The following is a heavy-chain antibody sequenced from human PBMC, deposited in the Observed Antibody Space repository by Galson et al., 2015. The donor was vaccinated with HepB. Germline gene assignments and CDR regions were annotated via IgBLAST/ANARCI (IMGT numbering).Heavy chain of an antibody. D-gene: IGHD2-2*01. CDR3: ARVVPAAVSSSSSLRPGYTFDV. Sequence: CAISGDSVSRYSTAWNWIRQSPSRGLEWLGRTYYRSKWYHDYALSVKSRISISPDTSRNQFSLQLSSVTPEDTAIYYCARVVPAAVSSSSSLRPGYTFDVWGQGTMVTVSS. CDR2: TYYRSKWYH. V-gene: IGHV6-1*01. J-gene: IGHJ3*01. CDR1: GDSVSRYSTA.